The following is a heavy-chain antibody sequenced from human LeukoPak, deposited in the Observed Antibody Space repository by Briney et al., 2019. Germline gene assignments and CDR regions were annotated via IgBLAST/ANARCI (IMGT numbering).Heavy chain of an antibody. D-gene: IGHD3-10*01. V-gene: IGHV3-53*01. Sequence: PGGSLRLSCAASGLTFSSYAMHWVRPAPGKGLEWVSVIYSGGRTYYADSVKGRFIISRDNSKNTLYLQMSSLRVEDTAVYYCAREYYYGSGTYPYFDCCGQGTLVTVSS. J-gene: IGHJ4*02. CDR1: GLTFSSYA. CDR2: IYSGGRT. CDR3: AREYYYGSGTYPYFDC.